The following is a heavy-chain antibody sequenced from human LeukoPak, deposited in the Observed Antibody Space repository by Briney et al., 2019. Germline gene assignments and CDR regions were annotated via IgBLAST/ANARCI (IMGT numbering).Heavy chain of an antibody. D-gene: IGHD6-13*01. CDR2: IKQDGTEK. V-gene: IGHV3-7*01. CDR1: GFTFTTYW. Sequence: GGSLRLSCAASGFTFTTYWMSWVRQAPGKGLEWVANIKQDGTEKYYVDSVKGRFTISRDNAKNSLYLQMNSLRVEDTAVYYCARISSSNWYNERGAFDVWGQGTMVTVSS. J-gene: IGHJ3*01. CDR3: ARISSSNWYNERGAFDV.